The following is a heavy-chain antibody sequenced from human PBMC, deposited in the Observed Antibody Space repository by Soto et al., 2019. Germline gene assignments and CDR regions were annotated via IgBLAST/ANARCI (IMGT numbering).Heavy chain of an antibody. D-gene: IGHD3-10*01. V-gene: IGHV1-58*01. CDR2: IVVGSGNT. Sequence: PGPQVKVSCKASGFTFTSSAVQWVRQARGQRLEWIGWIVVGSGNTNYAQKFQERVTITRDMSTSTAYMELSSLRSEDTAVYYCAAGPYYGSGSNRYYYYYYGMDVWGQGTTVTVSS. J-gene: IGHJ6*02. CDR1: GFTFTSSA. CDR3: AAGPYYGSGSNRYYYYYYGMDV.